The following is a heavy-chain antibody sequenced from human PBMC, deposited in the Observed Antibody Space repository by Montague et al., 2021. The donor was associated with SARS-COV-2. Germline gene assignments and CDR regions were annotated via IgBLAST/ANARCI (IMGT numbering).Heavy chain of an antibody. CDR3: ARNMVRGATFDF. D-gene: IGHD3-10*01. J-gene: IGHJ4*02. CDR2: IYSSGIT. Sequence: SETLSLTCTVSGDPMNGYYWSWIRQSPGKGLEWIGYIYSSGITNYNPSLKSRLTISVDTSKNHFSLKLRSVTTADTAIYYCARNMVRGATFDFWGQGTLVTVSS. CDR1: GDPMNGYY. V-gene: IGHV4-59*01.